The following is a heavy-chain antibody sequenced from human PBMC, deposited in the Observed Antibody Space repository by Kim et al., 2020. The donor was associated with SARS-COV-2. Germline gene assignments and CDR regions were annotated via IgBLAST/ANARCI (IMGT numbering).Heavy chain of an antibody. Sequence: GGSLRLSCAASGFTFRNYWMHWVRQVPGKGLVWVAHIKNDGSTTTYADSVKGRFTISRDNAKNTLYLQMNSLRDDDTAVYYCATLTEYWGQGTLVTVSS. V-gene: IGHV3-74*03. CDR1: GFTFRNYW. CDR3: ATLTEY. J-gene: IGHJ4*02. CDR2: IKNDGSTT.